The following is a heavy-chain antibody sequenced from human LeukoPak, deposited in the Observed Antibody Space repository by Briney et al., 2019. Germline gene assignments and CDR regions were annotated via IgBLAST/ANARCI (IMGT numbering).Heavy chain of an antibody. CDR3: ARRAITFGGVIVNDYHYGMDV. V-gene: IGHV3-33*01. Sequence: GGSLRLSCAASGFTFSSYGMHWVRQAPGKGLEWVAVIWYDGSNKYYADSVKGRFTISRDNSKNTLYLQMNSLRAEDTAVYYCARRAITFGGVIVNDYHYGMDVWGKGTTVTVSS. CDR2: IWYDGSNK. CDR1: GFTFSSYG. D-gene: IGHD3-16*02. J-gene: IGHJ6*04.